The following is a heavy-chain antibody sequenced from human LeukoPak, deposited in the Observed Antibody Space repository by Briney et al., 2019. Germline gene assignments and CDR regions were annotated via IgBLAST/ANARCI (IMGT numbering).Heavy chain of an antibody. CDR3: ARLRAYYYDSSGYYNFDF. CDR1: GGSTSSSSFY. Sequence: SETLSLTCTVSGGSTSSSSFYWGWIRQPPGKGLECIGGISYSVRTYYNPSLQSRVTISVDTSKNQFSLRLSSVPAADTAVYYCARLRAYYYDSSGYYNFDFWGQGTLVTVSS. J-gene: IGHJ4*02. D-gene: IGHD3-22*01. V-gene: IGHV4-39*01. CDR2: ISYSVRT.